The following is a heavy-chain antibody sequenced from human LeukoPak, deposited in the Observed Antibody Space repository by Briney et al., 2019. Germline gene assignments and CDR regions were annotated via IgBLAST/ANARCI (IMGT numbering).Heavy chain of an antibody. CDR1: GGSISSYY. D-gene: IGHD2-21*02. CDR2: IYYSGST. Sequence: PSETLSLTCTVSGGSISSYYWSWIRQPPGKGLEWIGYIYYSGSTKYNPSLKSRVTISVDTSKNQFSLKLSSVTAADTAVYYCARGLLFSWFDPWGQGTLVTVSS. J-gene: IGHJ5*02. CDR3: ARGLLFSWFDP. V-gene: IGHV4-59*12.